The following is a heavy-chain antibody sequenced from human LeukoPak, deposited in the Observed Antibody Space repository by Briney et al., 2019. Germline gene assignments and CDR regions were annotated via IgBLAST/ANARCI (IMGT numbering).Heavy chain of an antibody. Sequence: ASVKVSCKASGYTFTSYYMHWVRQAPGQGLEWMGIINPSGGSTSYAQKFQGRVTMTRDMSTSTVYMELSRLRSDDTAVYYCARGRIVVVPAAIQFDYWGQGTLVTVSS. CDR1: GYTFTSYY. D-gene: IGHD2-2*02. V-gene: IGHV1-46*01. CDR3: ARGRIVVVPAAIQFDY. CDR2: INPSGGST. J-gene: IGHJ4*02.